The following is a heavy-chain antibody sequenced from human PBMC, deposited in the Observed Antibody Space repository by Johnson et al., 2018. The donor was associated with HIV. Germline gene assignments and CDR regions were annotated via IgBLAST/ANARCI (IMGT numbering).Heavy chain of an antibody. CDR1: GFTFSSYA. D-gene: IGHD4-17*01. CDR3: ADLPVLSGDFDDAVNI. V-gene: IGHV3-30*04. Sequence: QVQLVESGGGLVQPGRSLRLSCVASGFTFSSYAMHWVRQAPGKGLEWVAVISYDGSNKYYADSVKGRFTISRDNSKNTLYLQMNSLRAEDTAVYYCADLPVLSGDFDDAVNIWGQGTMVTVSS. CDR2: ISYDGSNK. J-gene: IGHJ3*02.